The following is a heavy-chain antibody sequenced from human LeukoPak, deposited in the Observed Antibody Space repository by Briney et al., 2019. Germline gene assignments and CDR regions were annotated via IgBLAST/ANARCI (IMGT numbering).Heavy chain of an antibody. CDR2: FYTSGST. CDR3: ARAPDY. Sequence: PSETLSLTCTVSGGSISSGSYYWSWIRQPAGKGLEWIGLFYTSGSTNYNPSLKSRVTISVDTSKNQFSLKLSSVTAADTAVYYCARAPDYWGQGTLVTVSS. V-gene: IGHV4-61*02. CDR1: GGSISSGSYY. J-gene: IGHJ4*02.